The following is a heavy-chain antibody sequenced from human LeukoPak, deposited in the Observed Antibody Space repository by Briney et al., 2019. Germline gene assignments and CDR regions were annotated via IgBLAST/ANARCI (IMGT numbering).Heavy chain of an antibody. CDR1: GFTFSSYW. CDR3: AREAIVVVNPGDAFDI. V-gene: IGHV3-74*01. J-gene: IGHJ3*02. D-gene: IGHD3-22*01. CDR2: INSDGSST. Sequence: GALRLSCAASGFTFSSYWMHWVRQAPGKGLVWVSRINSDGSSTSYADSVKGRFTISRDNAKNTLYLQMNSLRAEDTAVYYCAREAIVVVNPGDAFDIWGQGTMVTVSS.